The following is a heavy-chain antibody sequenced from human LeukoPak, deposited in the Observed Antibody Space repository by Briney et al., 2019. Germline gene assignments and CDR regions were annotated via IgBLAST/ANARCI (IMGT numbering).Heavy chain of an antibody. V-gene: IGHV4-39*01. D-gene: IGHD5-18*01. CDR3: ARTAGYSYGYYYYYYYMDV. Sequence: SETLSLTYTVSGGSISSSSYYWGWIRQPPGKGLEWIGSIYYSGSTYYNPSLKSRVTISVDTSKNQFSLKLSSVTAADTAVYYCARTAGYSYGYYYYYYYMDVWGKGTTVTVSS. CDR1: GGSISSSSYY. J-gene: IGHJ6*03. CDR2: IYYSGST.